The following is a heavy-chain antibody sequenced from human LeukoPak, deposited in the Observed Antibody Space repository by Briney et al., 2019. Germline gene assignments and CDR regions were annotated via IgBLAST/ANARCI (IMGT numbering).Heavy chain of an antibody. D-gene: IGHD3-3*01. V-gene: IGHV3-23*01. J-gene: IGHJ4*02. Sequence: PGGSLRLSCAASGFTFSSYAMSWVRQAPGKGLEWVSAISGSGGSTYYADSVKGRFTISRDNSKNTLYLQMNSLRAEDTAVYYCAKSIDYDFWSSYYFPDYWGQGTLVTVSS. CDR1: GFTFSSYA. CDR2: ISGSGGST. CDR3: AKSIDYDFWSSYYFPDY.